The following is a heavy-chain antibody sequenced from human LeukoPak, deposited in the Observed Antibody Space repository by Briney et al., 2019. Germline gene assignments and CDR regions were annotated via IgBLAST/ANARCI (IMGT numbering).Heavy chain of an antibody. J-gene: IGHJ3*02. CDR2: IDWDDDK. D-gene: IGHD4-23*01. CDR3: ARITTVVTPAAFDI. Sequence: SAPTLVNPTQTLTLTCTFSGFSLSTSGMCVSWIRQPPGKALEWLARIDWDDDKYYSTSLKTRLTISKDTSKNQVVLTMTNMDPVDTATYYCARITTVVTPAAFDIWGQGTMVTVSS. V-gene: IGHV2-70*11. CDR1: GFSLSTSGMC.